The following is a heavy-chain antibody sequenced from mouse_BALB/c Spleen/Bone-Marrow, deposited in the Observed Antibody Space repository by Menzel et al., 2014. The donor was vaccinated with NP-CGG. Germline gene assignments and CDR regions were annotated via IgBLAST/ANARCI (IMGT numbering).Heavy chain of an antibody. CDR3: TRLTYCGLSDY. CDR1: GFDFSRYW. D-gene: IGHD1-2*01. CDR2: INPESSTI. J-gene: IGHJ2*01. Sequence: EVKLMESGGGLVQPGGSLKLSCTASGFDFSRYWMSWVRQAPGKGLQWIGEINPESSTINHTPSLKDKFIISRDNAKNTLSVQMSKVRSEHTAFYYCTRLTYCGLSDYGGQRTTLTVSS. V-gene: IGHV4-1*02.